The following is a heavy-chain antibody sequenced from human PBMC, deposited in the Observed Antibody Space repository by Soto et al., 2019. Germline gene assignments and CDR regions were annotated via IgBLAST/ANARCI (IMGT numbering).Heavy chain of an antibody. J-gene: IGHJ5*02. V-gene: IGHV1-69*05. CDR1: GGTFSSYA. CDR3: AIALYCSSTSCYSLEDNWFDP. CDR2: IIPIFGTA. Sequence: SVKVSCKASGGTFSSYAISWVRQPPGQGLEWMGGIIPIFGTANYAQKFQGRVTMTRNTSISTAYMELSSLRSEDTAVYYCAIALYCSSTSCYSLEDNWFDPWGQGTLVTVSS. D-gene: IGHD2-2*01.